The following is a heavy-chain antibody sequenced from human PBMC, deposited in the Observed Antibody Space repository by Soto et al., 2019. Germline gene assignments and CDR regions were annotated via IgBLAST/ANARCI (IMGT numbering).Heavy chain of an antibody. CDR1: GASISSSSYY. V-gene: IGHV4-39*01. Sequence: SETLSLTCTVSGASISSSSYYSAWLRQPPGKGLEWIGSIYYSGSTYYNPSLKSRVTISVDTSKNQFSLKLSSVTAADTAVYYCASPKIAFYDWVAPWGQGTLVTVS. CDR2: IYYSGST. D-gene: IGHD3-3*02. J-gene: IGHJ5*02. CDR3: ASPKIAFYDWVAP.